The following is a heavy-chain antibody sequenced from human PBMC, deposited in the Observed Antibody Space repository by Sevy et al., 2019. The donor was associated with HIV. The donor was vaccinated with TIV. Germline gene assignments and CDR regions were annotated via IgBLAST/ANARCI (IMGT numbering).Heavy chain of an antibody. CDR1: GFTFSSYA. J-gene: IGHJ6*03. V-gene: IGHV3-23*01. D-gene: IGHD4-17*01. CDR3: AKAVVYGGKYYYYYMDV. CDR2: ISGSGGST. Sequence: GGSLRLSCAASGFTFSSYAMSWVRQAPGKGLEWGSAISGSGGSTYYADSVKRRFTISRDNSKNTLYLQMNSLRAEDTAVYYCAKAVVYGGKYYYYYMDVWGKGTTVTVSS.